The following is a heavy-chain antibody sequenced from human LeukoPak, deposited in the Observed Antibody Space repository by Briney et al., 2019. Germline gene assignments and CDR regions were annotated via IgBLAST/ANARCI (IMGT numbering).Heavy chain of an antibody. V-gene: IGHV3-21*01. CDR2: ISSSSSSI. Sequence: GGSLRLSCAASGFTFSRYTMNWVRQAPGKGLEWVSSISSSSSSIYYADSVKGRFTISRDNAKNSLYLQMNSLRAEDTAVYYCARYNSLRFFFLIDYWGQGTLVTVSS. D-gene: IGHD3-3*01. J-gene: IGHJ4*02. CDR3: ARYNSLRFFFLIDY. CDR1: GFTFSRYT.